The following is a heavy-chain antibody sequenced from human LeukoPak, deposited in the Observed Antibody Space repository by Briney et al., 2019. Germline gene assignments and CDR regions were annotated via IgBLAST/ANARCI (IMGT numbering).Heavy chain of an antibody. V-gene: IGHV4-59*08. D-gene: IGHD4-17*01. J-gene: IGHJ2*01. Sequence: SETLFLTCTVSGGSISSYYWSWIRQPPGKGLEWIGYIYYSGSTNCNPSLKSRVTISVDTSKNQFSLKLSSVTAADTAVYYCARRGDSYGDYGPTYWYFDLWGRGTLVTVSS. CDR2: IYYSGST. CDR3: ARRGDSYGDYGPTYWYFDL. CDR1: GGSISSYY.